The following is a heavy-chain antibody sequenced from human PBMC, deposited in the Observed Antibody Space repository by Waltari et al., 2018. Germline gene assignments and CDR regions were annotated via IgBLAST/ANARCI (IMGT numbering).Heavy chain of an antibody. V-gene: IGHV3-48*03. D-gene: IGHD6-19*01. J-gene: IGHJ4*02. CDR2: SGRSGDIM. CDR1: GFTFSSYE. CDR3: ARDSSGLFDY. Sequence: EVQLVESGGGLIQPGGSLRLSCAASGFTFSSYEVNWVRQAPGKGLEWVSYSGRSGDIMFFADSVRGRFTISRDNSKNTLYLQMNSLRAEDTAVYYCARDSSGLFDYWGQGTLVTVSS.